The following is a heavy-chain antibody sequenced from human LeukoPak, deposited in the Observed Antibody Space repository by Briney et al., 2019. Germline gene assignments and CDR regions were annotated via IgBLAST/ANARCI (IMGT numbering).Heavy chain of an antibody. V-gene: IGHV4-34*01. D-gene: IGHD3-10*02. Sequence: SETLSLTCAVYGGSFSGYYWSWIRQPPGKGLEWTGEINHSGSTNYNPSLKSRVTISVDTSKNQFSLKLSSVTAADTAVYYCARGTKAVPYYYYGMDVWGQGTTVTVSS. J-gene: IGHJ6*02. CDR2: INHSGST. CDR3: ARGTKAVPYYYYGMDV. CDR1: GGSFSGYY.